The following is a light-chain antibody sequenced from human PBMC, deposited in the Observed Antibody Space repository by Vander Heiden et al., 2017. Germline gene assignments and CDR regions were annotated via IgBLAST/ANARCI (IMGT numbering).Light chain of an antibody. J-gene: IGKJ3*01. CDR2: AAS. CDR1: PSISSY. Sequence: DIQMTQSPSSLAASVGARVTITCRASPSISSYLNWYQQKPGKAPKLLIYAASSLQSGVPSRFSGSGSGTDFTLTISSLQPEDFATYYCQQSYSTLFTFGPGTKVDIK. V-gene: IGKV1-39*01. CDR3: QQSYSTLFT.